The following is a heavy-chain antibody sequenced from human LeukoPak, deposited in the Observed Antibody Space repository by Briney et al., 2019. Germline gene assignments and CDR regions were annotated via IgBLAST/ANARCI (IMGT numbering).Heavy chain of an antibody. Sequence: ASVKVSCKASGYTFNNYYMHWARLAPRQGLEWMGWVYPKTGVTNYAQNFQGRVTMTRDTSISTVYMELSRLTSDDTAVYYCARESNYYDTWGQGTLVTVSS. V-gene: IGHV1-2*02. CDR1: GYTFNNYY. D-gene: IGHD3-22*01. CDR2: VYPKTGVT. CDR3: ARESNYYDT. J-gene: IGHJ5*02.